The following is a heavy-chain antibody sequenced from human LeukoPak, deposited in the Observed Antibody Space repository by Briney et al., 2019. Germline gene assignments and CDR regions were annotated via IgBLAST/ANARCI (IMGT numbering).Heavy chain of an antibody. V-gene: IGHV3-7*03. Sequence: PGRSLRLSCAASGFTFSSYGMHWVRQAPGKGLEWVANIKQDGSEKYYVDSVKDRFTISRDNAKNSLYLQMNSLRAEDTAVYYCAREMLDHDAFDIWGQGTMVTVSS. CDR2: IKQDGSEK. D-gene: IGHD1-1*01. CDR3: AREMLDHDAFDI. CDR1: GFTFSSYG. J-gene: IGHJ3*02.